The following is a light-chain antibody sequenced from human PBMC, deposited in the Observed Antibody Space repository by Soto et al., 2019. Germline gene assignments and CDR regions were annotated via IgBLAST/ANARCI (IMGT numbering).Light chain of an antibody. CDR3: QQHNNWPSWT. Sequence: ELVMTQSPATLSVSPGERATLSCRASQSVSSNLAWYQQKPGQAPRLLIYGAYTRATGIPARFSGSGSGTEFTLTISSLQSEDFAVYYCQQHNNWPSWTCGQGTKVDIK. V-gene: IGKV3-15*01. CDR1: QSVSSN. CDR2: GAY. J-gene: IGKJ1*01.